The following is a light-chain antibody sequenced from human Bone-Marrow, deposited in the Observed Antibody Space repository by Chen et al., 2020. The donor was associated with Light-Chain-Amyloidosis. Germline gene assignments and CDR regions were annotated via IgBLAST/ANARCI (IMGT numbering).Light chain of an antibody. CDR2: DDS. CDR1: NIGSTR. CDR3: QVWDRSSDRPV. J-gene: IGLJ3*02. Sequence: SYVLTQPSSVSVAPGQTATIACGGNNIGSTRVHWYQQTPGQAPILVVYDDSDRPSGIPERLSGSNSGNTATLTISRVEAGDEADYYCQVWDRSSDRPVFGGGTKLTVL. V-gene: IGLV3-21*02.